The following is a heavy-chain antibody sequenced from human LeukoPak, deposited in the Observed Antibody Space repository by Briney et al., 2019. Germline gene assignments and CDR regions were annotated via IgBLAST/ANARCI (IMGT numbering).Heavy chain of an antibody. CDR1: GGSISNNY. CDR2: IYTSGST. V-gene: IGHV4-4*07. CDR3: ARGLFRGVRTDPSYYYYMDV. Sequence: SETLSLTCTVSGGSISNNYWNFIRQAAGKGLEWIGRIYTSGSTNYNPSLKSRVTMSVDTSKNQFSLKLTSVTAADTAAYYCARGLFRGVRTDPSYYYYMDVWGKGTTVIVSS. J-gene: IGHJ6*03. D-gene: IGHD3-10*01.